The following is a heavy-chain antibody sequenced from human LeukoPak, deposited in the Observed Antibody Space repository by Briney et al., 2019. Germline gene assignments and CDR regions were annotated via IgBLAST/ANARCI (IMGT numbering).Heavy chain of an antibody. CDR1: DNSISSFY. V-gene: IGHV4-59*08. D-gene: IGHD3-10*01. J-gene: IGHJ4*02. CDR2: VYKTGHT. CDR3: APHRFGEPHFEY. Sequence: SETLSLTCAVSDNSISSFYWSWIRQPPGKGLEWIGFVYKTGHTNYNPSLKSRVAISLDGSKSQVSLRLTSVTAADTAVYYCAPHRFGEPHFEYWGRGTLVSVSS.